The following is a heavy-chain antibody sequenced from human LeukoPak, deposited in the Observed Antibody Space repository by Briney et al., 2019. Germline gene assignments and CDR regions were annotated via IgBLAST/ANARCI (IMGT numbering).Heavy chain of an antibody. Sequence: GGSLRLSCAASGFTFSSYGMHWVRQAPGKGLEWVAVIWYDGSNKYYADSVKGRSTISRDNSKNTLYLQMNSLRAEDTAVYYCARQRIVGATAFDYWGQGTLVTVSS. J-gene: IGHJ4*02. D-gene: IGHD1-26*01. V-gene: IGHV3-33*01. CDR2: IWYDGSNK. CDR3: ARQRIVGATAFDY. CDR1: GFTFSSYG.